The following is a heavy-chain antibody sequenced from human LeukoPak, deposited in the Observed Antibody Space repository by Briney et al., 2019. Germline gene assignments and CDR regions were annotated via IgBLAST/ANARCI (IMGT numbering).Heavy chain of an antibody. V-gene: IGHV1-69*05. CDR2: IIPIFGTP. CDR3: ARALVRGSYSGFDI. Sequence: SVKVSCKASGGTFSSYAINWVRQAPVQGLEWMGGIIPIFGTPTYAQKFQGRVTITTDESTSTAYMELSSLRSGDTAVYYCARALVRGSYSGFDIWGQGTMVTVSS. J-gene: IGHJ3*02. D-gene: IGHD1-26*01. CDR1: GGTFSSYA.